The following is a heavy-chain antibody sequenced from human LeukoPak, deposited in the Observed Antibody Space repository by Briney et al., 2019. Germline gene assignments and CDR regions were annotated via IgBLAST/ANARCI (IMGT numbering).Heavy chain of an antibody. Sequence: SETLSLTCAVYGGSFSGYYWSWIRQPPGTGLEWIGEIYHSGSTNYNPSLKSRVTISVDTSKNQFSLKLSSVTAADTAVYYCARGPMIVVVMYFDYWGQGTLVTVSS. J-gene: IGHJ4*02. CDR2: IYHSGST. CDR3: ARGPMIVVVMYFDY. CDR1: GGSFSGYY. V-gene: IGHV4-34*01. D-gene: IGHD3-22*01.